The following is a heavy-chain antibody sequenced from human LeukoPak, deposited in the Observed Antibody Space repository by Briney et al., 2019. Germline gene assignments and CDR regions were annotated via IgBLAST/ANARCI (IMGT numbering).Heavy chain of an antibody. Sequence: ASVKVSCKASGYTFTGYYMHWVRQAPGPGLEWMGWINPNSGGTNYAQKFQGRVTMTRDTSISTAYMELSRLRSDDTAVYYCAVTAMDAPDFDYWGQGTLVTVSS. D-gene: IGHD5-18*01. CDR2: INPNSGGT. J-gene: IGHJ4*02. CDR1: GYTFTGYY. V-gene: IGHV1-2*02. CDR3: AVTAMDAPDFDY.